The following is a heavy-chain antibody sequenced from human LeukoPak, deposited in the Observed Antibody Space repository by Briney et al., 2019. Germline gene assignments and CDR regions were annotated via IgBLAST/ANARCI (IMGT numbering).Heavy chain of an antibody. CDR3: AKSVVRGVTYLNFDH. CDR2: ISGSGGST. J-gene: IGHJ4*02. CDR1: GFTFSSYA. V-gene: IGHV3-23*01. Sequence: GGSLRLSCAASGFTFSSYAMSWVRQAPGKGPEWVSAISGSGGSTYYADSVKGRFTISRDNSKNTLYLQMNSLRAEDTAVYYCAKSVVRGVTYLNFDHWGQGTLVTVSS. D-gene: IGHD3-10*01.